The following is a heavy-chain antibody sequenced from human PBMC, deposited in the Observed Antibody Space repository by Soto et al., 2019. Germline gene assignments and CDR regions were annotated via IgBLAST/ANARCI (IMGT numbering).Heavy chain of an antibody. J-gene: IGHJ1*01. D-gene: IGHD3-22*01. CDR3: ARVPTRYYYDSSGYYGGFV. CDR1: GGSISSSNW. Sequence: SETLSLTCAVSGGSISSSNWWSWVRQPPGKGLEWIGEIYHSGSTNYNPSLKSRVTISVDKSNIQFSLKLSSVTAADTAVYYCARVPTRYYYDSSGYYGGFVWGQGTLVTVSS. CDR2: IYHSGST. V-gene: IGHV4-4*02.